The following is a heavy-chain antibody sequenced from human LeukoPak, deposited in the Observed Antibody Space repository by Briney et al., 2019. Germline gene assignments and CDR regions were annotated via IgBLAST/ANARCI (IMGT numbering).Heavy chain of an antibody. J-gene: IGHJ4*02. CDR2: ISAYNGNT. CDR3: ARIITRDKYDYVWGSYRSSRYFDY. Sequence: ASVKVSCKASGYTFTSYGISWVRQTPGQGLEWMGWISAYNGNTNYAQKLQGRVTMTTDTSTSTAYMELRSLRSDDTAVYYCARIITRDKYDYVWGSYRSSRYFDYWGQGTLVTVSS. V-gene: IGHV1-18*01. CDR1: GYTFTSYG. D-gene: IGHD3-16*02.